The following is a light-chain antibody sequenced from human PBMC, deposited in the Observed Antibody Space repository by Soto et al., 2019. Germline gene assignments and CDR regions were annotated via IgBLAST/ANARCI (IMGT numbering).Light chain of an antibody. CDR3: QQYGSAIT. CDR2: DAS. V-gene: IGKV3D-20*01. J-gene: IGKJ5*01. CDR1: QSVSSSY. Sequence: EIVLTQSPATLSLSPRERATLSCGASQSVSSSYLAWYQQKPGLAPRLLIYDASSRATGIPDRFSGSGSGTDFTLSISRLEPEHYAVYYCQQYGSAITFGQGTRLEIK.